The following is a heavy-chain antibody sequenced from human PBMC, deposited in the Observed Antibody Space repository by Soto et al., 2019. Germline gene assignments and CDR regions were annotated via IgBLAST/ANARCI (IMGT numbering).Heavy chain of an antibody. D-gene: IGHD6-19*01. CDR2: ISAYNGDT. Sequence: QDQLVQSGGEVKKPGASVKVSCKASGYSFTNYGITWVRQAPGQGFEWMGWISAYNGDTNYAQKLQGRVTMTPDASTSTAYLELRSLSSDDTAVYYCARDRGVAPPVAGNTHYYYYMDVWGKGTTVTVSS. CDR1: GYSFTNYG. J-gene: IGHJ6*03. CDR3: ARDRGVAPPVAGNTHYYYYMDV. V-gene: IGHV1-18*01.